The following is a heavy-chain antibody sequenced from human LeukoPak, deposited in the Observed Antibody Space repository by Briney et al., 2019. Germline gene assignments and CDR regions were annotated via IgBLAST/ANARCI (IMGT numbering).Heavy chain of an antibody. Sequence: ASVKVSCKTSEYTFTGYYMHWVRQAPGHGLEWMGRINPNSGGTNYAQKFQGRVTMTRDTSVSTAYMELSSLRSDDTAVYYCARDRGGYCSRSSYSGVALDFWGQGTMVTVSS. J-gene: IGHJ3*01. CDR3: ARDRGGYCSRSSYSGVALDF. CDR1: EYTFTGYY. V-gene: IGHV1-2*06. CDR2: INPNSGGT. D-gene: IGHD2-2*01.